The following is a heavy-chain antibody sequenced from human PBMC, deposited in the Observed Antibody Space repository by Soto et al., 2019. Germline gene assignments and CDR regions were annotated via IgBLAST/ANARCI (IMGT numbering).Heavy chain of an antibody. J-gene: IGHJ6*02. D-gene: IGHD6-19*01. CDR3: ARLPGALVAVLYIYPLDGREAMSDVDV. CDR1: GFTFNYYP. CDR2: ISFDGSNT. V-gene: IGHV3-30-3*01. Sequence: QMQLVESGGGVVQPGESLRLSCAASGFTFNYYPMHWVRQTPGKGLEWVAVISFDGSNTYYADSVKGRFTISRDNSKYMLYLQMNSLRAEDAAVYYCARLPGALVAVLYIYPLDGREAMSDVDVWGQGTTVSVSS.